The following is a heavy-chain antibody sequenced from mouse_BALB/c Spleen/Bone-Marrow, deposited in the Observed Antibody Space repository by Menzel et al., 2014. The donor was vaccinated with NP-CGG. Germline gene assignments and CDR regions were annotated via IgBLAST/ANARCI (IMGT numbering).Heavy chain of an antibody. V-gene: IGHV3-1*02. D-gene: IGHD2-1*01. CDR1: GYSITSGYS. J-gene: IGHJ2*01. CDR3: ARRGNRLTHYFDY. Sequence: EGQLQQSGPDLVKPSLSLSLSCTVIGYSITSGYSWHWIRQFPGNKLEWMGYIQYSGNTNYNPSLKSRISITRDTSKNQFFLQLNSVTTENTATYYCARRGNRLTHYFDYWGQGTTLTVSS. CDR2: IQYSGNT.